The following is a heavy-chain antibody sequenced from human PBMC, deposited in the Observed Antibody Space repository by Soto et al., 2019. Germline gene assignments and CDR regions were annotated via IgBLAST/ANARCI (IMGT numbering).Heavy chain of an antibody. J-gene: IGHJ4*02. Sequence: VQLVESGGEVVQPGGSLRLSCAASGFTFATYAMNWVRQAPGKGLEWLSFIHMTHDVIFYADSVRGRFTISRDNAKDSLYLQINSLRVEDTAVYYCVSDPDGDLVFDYWGQGTLVTVSS. CDR2: IHMTHDVI. V-gene: IGHV3-48*01. CDR1: GFTFATYA. D-gene: IGHD4-17*01. CDR3: VSDPDGDLVFDY.